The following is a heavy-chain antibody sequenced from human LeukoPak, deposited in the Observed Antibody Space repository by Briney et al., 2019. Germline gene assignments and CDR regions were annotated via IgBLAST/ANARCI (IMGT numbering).Heavy chain of an antibody. CDR2: ISSSGSTI. J-gene: IGHJ4*02. V-gene: IGHV3-48*03. CDR1: GFTFSSYE. D-gene: IGHD2-2*01. CDR3: ARDGYCSSTSCCGGY. Sequence: GGSLRLSCAASGFTFSSYEMNWVRQAPGKGLEWVSYISSSGSTIYYADSVKGRFTISRDNAKNSLYLQMNSLRAEDTAVYYCARDGYCSSTSCCGGYWGQGTLVTVSS.